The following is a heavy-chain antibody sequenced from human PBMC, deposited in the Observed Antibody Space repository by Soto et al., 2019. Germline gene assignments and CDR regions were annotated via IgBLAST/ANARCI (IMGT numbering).Heavy chain of an antibody. CDR2: ISSSSSYI. CDR1: GFTSSLYS. D-gene: IGHD3-22*01. CDR3: VRARATDSRPDY. V-gene: IGHV3-21*01. J-gene: IGHJ4*02. Sequence: PGGSLRLSCAASGFTSSLYSMIWVRQAPGKGLEWVSSISSSSSYIYYADSMKGRFTLSRDNAQNSLYLQMNSLRVDDTDLYYCVRARATDSRPDYWGQGTLVTVSS.